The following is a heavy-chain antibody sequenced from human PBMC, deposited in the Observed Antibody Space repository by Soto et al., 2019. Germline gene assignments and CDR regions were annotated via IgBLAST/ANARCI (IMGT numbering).Heavy chain of an antibody. CDR2: IYTDGTT. Sequence: VQLVESGGGLIQPGGSLRLSCAASGFAVSANYVSWVRQAPGKGLEWVSLIYTDGTTYYADTVKGRFTFSRDNSKNSLYLKMNSLRAHYTAVYYCTSVSSPLPDHFFDPWGPGTLVTVSS. J-gene: IGHJ5*02. D-gene: IGHD6-6*01. V-gene: IGHV3-53*01. CDR1: GFAVSANY. CDR3: TSVSSPLPDHFFDP.